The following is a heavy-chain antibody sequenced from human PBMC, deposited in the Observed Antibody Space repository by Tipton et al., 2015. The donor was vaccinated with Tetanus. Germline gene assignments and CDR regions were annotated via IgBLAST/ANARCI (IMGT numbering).Heavy chain of an antibody. Sequence: TLSLTCTVSGGSLSGYHWNWIRQSPGKGLEWIGNIYYTAHTSYTPSLNNRVSISVDTSENRFSLRLTSVTAADTAIYFCARGLPREPFYFDYWGQGHQVTVSS. CDR1: GGSLSGYH. CDR3: ARGLPREPFYFDY. J-gene: IGHJ4*02. D-gene: IGHD1-26*01. V-gene: IGHV4-59*12. CDR2: IYYTAHT.